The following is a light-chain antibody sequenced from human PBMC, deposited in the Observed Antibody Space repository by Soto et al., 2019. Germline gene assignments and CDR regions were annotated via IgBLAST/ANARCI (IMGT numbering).Light chain of an antibody. CDR2: SNN. CDR1: SSNIGSNY. Sequence: QSVLTQPPSASGTPGQRVTISCSGSSSNIGSNYVYWYQQLPGTAPKLLIYSNNQRPSGVPDRFSGSKSGTSASLAISGLRYEDEADYYCAAWDDSLVFGGGTKVTVL. V-gene: IGLV1-47*02. CDR3: AAWDDSLV. J-gene: IGLJ2*01.